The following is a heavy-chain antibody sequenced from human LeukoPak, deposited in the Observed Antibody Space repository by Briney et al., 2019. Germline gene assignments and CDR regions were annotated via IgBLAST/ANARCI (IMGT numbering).Heavy chain of an antibody. V-gene: IGHV1-46*01. CDR2: INPSGGST. CDR3: ARDANRRTEYYFGSGTYDY. J-gene: IGHJ4*02. D-gene: IGHD3-10*01. Sequence: ASVKVSCKASGYTFTSYYMHWVRQAPGQGLEWMGIINPSGGSTSYAQKFQGRVTMTRDTSTSTVYMELSSLRSEDTAVYYCARDANRRTEYYFGSGTYDYWGQGTLVTVSS. CDR1: GYTFTSYY.